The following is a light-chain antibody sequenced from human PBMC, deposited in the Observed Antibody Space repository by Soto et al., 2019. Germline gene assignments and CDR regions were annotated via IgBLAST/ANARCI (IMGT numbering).Light chain of an antibody. J-gene: IGKJ2*01. V-gene: IGKV3-20*01. Sequence: EIVLTQSPGTLSLSPGERATVSCRASQSVSSTYLAWYQQKPGQAPRLLIYGASSRATGIPDRFSGSGSGTDFTLPISRLEPEDLAVYYCQQYGSSPYTFGQGTKLEIK. CDR1: QSVSSTY. CDR3: QQYGSSPYT. CDR2: GAS.